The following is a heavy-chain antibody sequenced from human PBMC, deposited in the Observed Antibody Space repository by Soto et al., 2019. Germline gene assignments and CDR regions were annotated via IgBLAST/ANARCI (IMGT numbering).Heavy chain of an antibody. D-gene: IGHD3-10*01. Sequence: QVQLHESGPGLVRPSQTLSLTCTVSGVSISSAGYYWSWIRQHPEKGLEWIGYISNSGTTYYNPSLKSRAVISTNTSENQFSLKLTSMTAADTAMYYCAGSHIRVVRATTWFDPWGQGALVTVSS. CDR2: ISNSGTT. V-gene: IGHV4-31*03. CDR1: GVSISSAGYY. CDR3: AGSHIRVVRATTWFDP. J-gene: IGHJ5*02.